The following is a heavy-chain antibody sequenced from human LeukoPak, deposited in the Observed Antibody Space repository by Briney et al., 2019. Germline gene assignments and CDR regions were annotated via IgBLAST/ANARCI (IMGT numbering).Heavy chain of an antibody. J-gene: IGHJ4*02. V-gene: IGHV4-34*01. CDR3: ARVGHSSSWYPTPRFDY. CDR2: INHSGST. Sequence: SETLSLTCAVYGGSFIGYYWSWIRQPPGKGLEWIGEINHSGSTNYNPSLKSRVTISVDTSKNQFSLKLSSVTAADTAVYYCARVGHSSSWYPTPRFDYWGQGTLVTVSS. D-gene: IGHD6-13*01. CDR1: GGSFIGYY.